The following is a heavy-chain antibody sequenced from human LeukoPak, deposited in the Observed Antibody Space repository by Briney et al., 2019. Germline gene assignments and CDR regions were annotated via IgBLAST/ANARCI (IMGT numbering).Heavy chain of an antibody. V-gene: IGHV3-30*03. D-gene: IGHD6-19*01. Sequence: GGSPRLSCAASGFTFSSYGMHWVRQAPGKGLEWVAVISYDGSNKYYADSVKGRFTISRDNSKNTLYLQMNSLRAEDTAVYYCARVPFPGGWYDYWGQGTLVTVSS. CDR2: ISYDGSNK. CDR1: GFTFSSYG. CDR3: ARVPFPGGWYDY. J-gene: IGHJ4*02.